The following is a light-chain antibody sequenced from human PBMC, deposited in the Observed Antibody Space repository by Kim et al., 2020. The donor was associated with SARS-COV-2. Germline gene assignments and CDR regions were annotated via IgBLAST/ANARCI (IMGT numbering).Light chain of an antibody. CDR2: AAS. CDR1: QSISTY. J-gene: IGKJ4*01. CDR3: QQSHTAPLLT. Sequence: DIQMTQSPSSLAASVGDRVTIACRASQSISTYLNWYQKKPGKAPKLLIYAASRLQSGVPSRFSGSGSGTDFTLTISSLQPEDFATYYCQQSHTAPLLTFGGGTKVDIK. V-gene: IGKV1-39*01.